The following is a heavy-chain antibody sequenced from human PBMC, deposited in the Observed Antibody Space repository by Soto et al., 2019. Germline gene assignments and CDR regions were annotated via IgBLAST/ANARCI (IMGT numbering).Heavy chain of an antibody. CDR2: IYHSGST. CDR3: ARGGVTDYGMDV. D-gene: IGHD5-18*01. J-gene: IGHJ6*02. V-gene: IGHV4-30-2*01. Sequence: KPSETLSLTCAVSGGSISSGGYSWSWIRQPPGKGLEWIGYIYHSGSTYYNPSLKSRVTISVDRSKNQFSLKLSSVTAADTAVYYCARGGVTDYGMDVWGQGTTVTVSS. CDR1: GGSISSGGYS.